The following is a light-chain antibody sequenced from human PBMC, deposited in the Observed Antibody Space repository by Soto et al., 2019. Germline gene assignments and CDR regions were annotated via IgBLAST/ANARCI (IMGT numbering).Light chain of an antibody. Sequence: AIQMTQSPSSLSASVGDRVTITCRASQGIRNDLGWYQQKPWKAPKLLIYAASSLQSRVPSRFSGSGSGTDFTLTISSLQPEEFATYYCLQDYNYPFTFGRGTKVDIK. CDR3: LQDYNYPFT. J-gene: IGKJ3*01. CDR1: QGIRND. V-gene: IGKV1-6*01. CDR2: AAS.